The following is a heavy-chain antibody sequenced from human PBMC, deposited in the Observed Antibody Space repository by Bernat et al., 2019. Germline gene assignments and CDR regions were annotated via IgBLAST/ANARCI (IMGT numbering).Heavy chain of an antibody. CDR2: ISGSGGST. J-gene: IGHJ2*01. CDR1: GFTFSSYA. Sequence: EVQLLESGGGLVQPGGSLRLSCSASGFTFSSYAMSWFRQAPGKGLEWVSAISGSGGSTHHADPVKGRFTISRDNSKNTLYLQMNSLRAEYTAVYYCAKEDWYFDIWGRGTLVTVSS. CDR3: AKEDWYFDI. V-gene: IGHV3-23*01.